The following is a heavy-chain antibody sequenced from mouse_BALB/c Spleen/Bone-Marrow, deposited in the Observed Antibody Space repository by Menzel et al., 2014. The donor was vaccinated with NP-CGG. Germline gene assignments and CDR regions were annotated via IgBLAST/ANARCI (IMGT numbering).Heavy chain of an antibody. V-gene: IGHV4-1*02. CDR2: INPDSSTI. J-gene: IGHJ3*01. CDR3: ASLGSCGGFTS. CDR1: GFDFXGFW. Sequence: EVKLMESGGGLVQPGGSLKLSCAASGFDFXGFWMGWVRQAPGKGLEWIGEINPDSSTINYTPSLKDRFIISRDNAKNTLFLQMSKVRSEDTALHYSASLGSCGGFTSWGQATVVPVSA. D-gene: IGHD2-2*01.